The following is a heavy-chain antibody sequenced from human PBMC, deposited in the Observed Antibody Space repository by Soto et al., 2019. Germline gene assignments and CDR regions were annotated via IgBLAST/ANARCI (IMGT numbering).Heavy chain of an antibody. Sequence: QVQLQESGPGLVKPSQTLSLTCTVSGGSISSGGYYWSWIRQHPGKGLEWIGYIYYSGSTYYNPSXHSPVTKTVATXXXQXXLKLSSVTAADTAVYYCARERITMVRGVNVNWFDPWGQGTLVTVSS. J-gene: IGHJ5*02. CDR3: ARERITMVRGVNVNWFDP. D-gene: IGHD3-10*01. CDR1: GGSISSGGYY. CDR2: IYYSGST. V-gene: IGHV4-31*01.